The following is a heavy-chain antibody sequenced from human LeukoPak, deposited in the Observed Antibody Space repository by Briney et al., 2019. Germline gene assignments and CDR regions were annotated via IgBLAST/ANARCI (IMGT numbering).Heavy chain of an antibody. V-gene: IGHV1-8*01. CDR3: ARVGIAAAGTVPFDY. D-gene: IGHD6-13*01. CDR1: GYTFTSYD. J-gene: IGHJ4*02. CDR2: MNPNSGNT. Sequence: ASVKVSCRASGYTFTSYDINWVRQATGQGLEWMGWMNPNSGNTGYAQKFQGRVTMTRNTSISTAYMELSSLRSEDTAVYYCARVGIAAAGTVPFDYWGQGTLVTVSS.